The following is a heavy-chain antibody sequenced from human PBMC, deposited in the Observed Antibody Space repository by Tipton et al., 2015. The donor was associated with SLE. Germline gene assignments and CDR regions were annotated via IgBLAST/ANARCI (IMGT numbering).Heavy chain of an antibody. D-gene: IGHD1-26*01. CDR2: IYYSGSS. J-gene: IGHJ2*01. CDR1: GGSISSDY. CDR3: ARGGVGADWYFDL. V-gene: IGHV4-59*01. Sequence: TLSLTCTVSGGSISSDYWSWIRQPPGKGQEWIGYIYYSGSSNYNPSLKSRVTISVDTSKNQFSLKLSSVTAADTAVYYCARGGVGADWYFDLWGRGTLVTVSS.